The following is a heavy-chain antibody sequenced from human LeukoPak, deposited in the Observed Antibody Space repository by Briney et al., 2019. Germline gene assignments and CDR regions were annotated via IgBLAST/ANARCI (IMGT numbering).Heavy chain of an antibody. J-gene: IGHJ6*02. CDR1: GYTFTSYD. D-gene: IGHD4-23*01. Sequence: AASVKVSCKASGYTFTSYDINWVRQATGQGLEWMGWMNPNSGNTGYAQKFQGRVTMTRNTSISTAYMELSSLRSEDTAVYYCARGGGAYGGPGMDVWGQGTTVTVSS. V-gene: IGHV1-8*01. CDR3: ARGGGAYGGPGMDV. CDR2: MNPNSGNT.